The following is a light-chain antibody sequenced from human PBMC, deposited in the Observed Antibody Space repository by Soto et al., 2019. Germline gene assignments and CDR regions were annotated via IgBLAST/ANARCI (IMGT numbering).Light chain of an antibody. V-gene: IGLV2-23*02. CDR2: EVS. CDR3: CSYSGSGTYV. Sequence: QSVLTQPASVSGSPGQSITISCTGTSSDVGSYNLFSWYQQHPGEAPKLLLYEVSERPSGVSNRFSGSKSGNTASLTISGLQAEDEADYYCCSYSGSGTYVFGPGTKLTVL. CDR1: SSDVGSYNL. J-gene: IGLJ1*01.